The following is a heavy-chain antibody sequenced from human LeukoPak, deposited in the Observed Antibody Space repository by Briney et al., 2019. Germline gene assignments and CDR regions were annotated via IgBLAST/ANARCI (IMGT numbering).Heavy chain of an antibody. Sequence: TLETLSLTCTVSGGSISSYYWSWIRQPPGKRLEWIGYIYHSGSTNYNSSLKSRVTISVDTSKNQFSLKLSSVTAADTAVYYCARTEYYFDYWGQGTLVTVSS. CDR1: GGSISSYY. J-gene: IGHJ4*02. CDR3: ARTEYYFDY. V-gene: IGHV4-59*01. D-gene: IGHD3-10*01. CDR2: IYHSGST.